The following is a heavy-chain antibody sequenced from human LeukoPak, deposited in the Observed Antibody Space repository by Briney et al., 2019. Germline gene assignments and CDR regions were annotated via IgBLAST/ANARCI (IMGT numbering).Heavy chain of an antibody. J-gene: IGHJ5*02. V-gene: IGHV4-34*12. CDR3: AGVRWFLVIWLLAP. Sequence: SETLSLTYAVYGRSFSGYYWGWIRQPPGKGLGWNGRIFYSGSPYYNPSLKSRVPISVDTSKNQFSLKLSSVTAAAPAVYYCAGVRWFLVIWLLAPWGQGSLVTVSS. CDR1: GRSFSGYY. CDR2: IFYSGSP. D-gene: IGHD5-18*01.